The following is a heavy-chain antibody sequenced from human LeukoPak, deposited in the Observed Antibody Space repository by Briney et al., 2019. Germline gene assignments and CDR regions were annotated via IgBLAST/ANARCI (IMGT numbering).Heavy chain of an antibody. CDR2: ISNSSSYI. J-gene: IGHJ6*03. Sequence: PGGSLRLSCAASGFTFSSYSMNWVRQAPGKGLEWVSSISNSSSYIYYADSVKGRFTISRDNAKNSLYLQMNSLRAEDTAVYYCARGRTGYYNYYYYMDVWGKGTTVTISS. CDR3: ARGRTGYYNYYYYMDV. CDR1: GFTFSSYS. V-gene: IGHV3-21*01. D-gene: IGHD3/OR15-3a*01.